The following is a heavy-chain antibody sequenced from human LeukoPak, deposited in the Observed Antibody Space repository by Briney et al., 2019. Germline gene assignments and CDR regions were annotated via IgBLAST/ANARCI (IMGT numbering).Heavy chain of an antibody. CDR2: IYQSGST. CDR1: GGSFSGYY. D-gene: IGHD6-13*01. V-gene: IGHV4-38-2*02. CDR3: ARDGQQLGVDY. J-gene: IGHJ4*02. Sequence: SETLSLTCAVYGGSFSGYYWGWIRQPPGKGLEWIGSIYQSGSTYYNASLKSRVTISVDTSKNQFSLKLSSVTAADTALYYCARDGQQLGVDYWGQGTLVTVSS.